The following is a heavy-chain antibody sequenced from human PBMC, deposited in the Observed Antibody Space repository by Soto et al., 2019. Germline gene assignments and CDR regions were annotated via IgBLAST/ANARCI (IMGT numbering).Heavy chain of an antibody. CDR3: ARDYYGSGSYYKPPMLFDP. J-gene: IGHJ5*02. CDR2: ISAYNGNT. CDR1: GYTFTSYG. V-gene: IGHV1-18*01. Sequence: QVQLVQSGAEVKKPGASVKVSCKASGYTFTSYGISWVRQAPGQGLEWMGWISAYNGNTNYAQKLQGRVTMTTDTSTSTAYMELRSLRSDDTAVYYCARDYYGSGSYYKPPMLFDPWRQGTLVTVSS. D-gene: IGHD3-10*01.